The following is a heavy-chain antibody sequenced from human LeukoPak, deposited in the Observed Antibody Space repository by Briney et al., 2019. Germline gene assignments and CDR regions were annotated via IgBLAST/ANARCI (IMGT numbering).Heavy chain of an antibody. CDR1: VGTFTSYA. Sequence: SVKVSCKASVGTFTSYAISWVRQAPGQGLEWMGGIIPIFGTANYAQKFQGRVTITADESTSTAYMELSSLRSEDTAVYYCARDGGSSSWYHLDYWGQGTLVTVSS. V-gene: IGHV1-69*13. CDR2: IIPIFGTA. CDR3: ARDGGSSSWYHLDY. D-gene: IGHD6-13*01. J-gene: IGHJ4*02.